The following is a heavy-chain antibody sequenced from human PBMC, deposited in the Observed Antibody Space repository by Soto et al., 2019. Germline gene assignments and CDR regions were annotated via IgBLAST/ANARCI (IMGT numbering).Heavy chain of an antibody. CDR1: GFTFSSYG. CDR3: AKGGYDILTGYYPDY. Sequence: QVQLVESGGGVVQPGRSLRLSCAASGFTFSSYGMHWVRQAPGKGLEWVAVISYDGSNKYYADSVKGRFTISRDNSKNTLYLQMNSLRAEDTAVYDCAKGGYDILTGYYPDYWGQGTLVTVSS. V-gene: IGHV3-30*18. D-gene: IGHD3-9*01. J-gene: IGHJ4*02. CDR2: ISYDGSNK.